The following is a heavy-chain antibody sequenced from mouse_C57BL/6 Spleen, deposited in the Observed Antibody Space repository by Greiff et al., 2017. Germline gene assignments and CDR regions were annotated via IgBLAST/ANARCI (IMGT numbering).Heavy chain of an antibody. Sequence: DVKLQESGPGLVKPSQSLSLTCSFTGYSITSGYYWNWIRQFPGNKLEWMGYISYDGSNNYNPSLKNRISITRDTSKNQFFLKLNSVTTEDTATYYCARGGSSNYYARDYWGQGTSVTVSS. D-gene: IGHD2-5*01. CDR2: ISYDGSN. J-gene: IGHJ4*01. V-gene: IGHV3-6*01. CDR3: ARGGSSNYYARDY. CDR1: GYSITSGYY.